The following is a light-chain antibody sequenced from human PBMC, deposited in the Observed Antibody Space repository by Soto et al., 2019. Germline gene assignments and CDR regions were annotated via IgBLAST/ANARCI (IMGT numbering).Light chain of an antibody. V-gene: IGKV1-12*01. CDR3: QQVNSHPFT. CDR2: AVS. CDR1: QGISNW. Sequence: DIQMTQSPSSVSASIGDRLTITCRASQGISNWLAWYQQKPGEVPQLLIYAVSSLQTGVPSRFSGSRSGTDFTLTISSLQPEDFGSDACQQVNSHPFTSGGGTKVEI. J-gene: IGKJ4*01.